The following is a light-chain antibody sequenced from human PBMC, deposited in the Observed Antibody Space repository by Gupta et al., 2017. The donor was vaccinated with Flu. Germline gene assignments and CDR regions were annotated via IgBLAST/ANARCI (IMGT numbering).Light chain of an antibody. V-gene: IGKV3-20*01. CDR1: QSVSSSY. Sequence: ELVLTQSPGTLSSSPGQRATLSCRASQSVSSSYLAWYQQKPGQAPRLLIYGASRRATGIPDRFSGSGSGTDVTLTISRREPEDFAVYYCQQYGSSLTWTFGQGTKVEIK. CDR2: GAS. J-gene: IGKJ1*01. CDR3: QQYGSSLTWT.